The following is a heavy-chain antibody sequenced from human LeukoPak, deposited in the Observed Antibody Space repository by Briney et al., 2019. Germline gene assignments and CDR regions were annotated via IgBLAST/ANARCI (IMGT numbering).Heavy chain of an antibody. J-gene: IGHJ5*02. CDR1: GYTFTSYA. Sequence: ASVKVSCKASGYTFTSYAMNWVRQAPGQGLEWMGWINTNTGNPTYAQGFTGRFVFSLDTSVSTAYLQISSLKAEDTAVYYCAIYGGGYYGSGSFNWFDPWGQGTLVTVSS. CDR2: INTNTGNP. V-gene: IGHV7-4-1*02. CDR3: AIYGGGYYGSGSFNWFDP. D-gene: IGHD3-10*01.